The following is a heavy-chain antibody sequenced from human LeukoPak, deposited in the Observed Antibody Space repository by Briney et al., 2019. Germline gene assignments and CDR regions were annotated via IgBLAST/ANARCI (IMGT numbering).Heavy chain of an antibody. CDR2: SKNKSDGGTT. Sequence: GGSLRLSCAASGFTFSHAWMTWVRQAPGKGLEWVGRSKNKSDGGTTDYAAPVKDRFTISRDDSKNTLNLQMNSLKTEDTAVYYCTTARTMSPRDAFDIWGQGTMVTVSS. CDR1: GFTFSHAW. V-gene: IGHV3-15*01. J-gene: IGHJ3*02. D-gene: IGHD3-3*01. CDR3: TTARTMSPRDAFDI.